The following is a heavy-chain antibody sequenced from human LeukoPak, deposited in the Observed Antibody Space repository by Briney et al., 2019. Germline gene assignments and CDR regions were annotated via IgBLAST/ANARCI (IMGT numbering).Heavy chain of an antibody. CDR3: ARLGVISYYYDSSGPDY. CDR2: IYPGDSDT. Sequence: GESLKISCRGSGYTFTIYWIGWVRQIPGKGLEWMGIIYPGDSDTRYSPSFQGQVTISADKSISTAYLQWSSLKASDTAMYYCARLGVISYYYDSSGPDYWGQGTLVTVSS. V-gene: IGHV5-51*01. J-gene: IGHJ4*02. D-gene: IGHD3-22*01. CDR1: GYTFTIYW.